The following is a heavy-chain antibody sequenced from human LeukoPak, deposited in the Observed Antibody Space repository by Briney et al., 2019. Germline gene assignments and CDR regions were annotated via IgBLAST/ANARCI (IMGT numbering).Heavy chain of an antibody. CDR2: INHSGST. V-gene: IGHV4-34*01. Sequence: SETLSLTCAVYGGSFSGYYWSWIRRPPGKGLEWIGEINHSGSTNYNPSLKSRVTISVDTSKNQFSLKLSSVTAADTAVYYCARGLDLYYGSGSYYRGRCYFDYWGQGTLVTVSS. J-gene: IGHJ4*02. CDR1: GGSFSGYY. CDR3: ARGLDLYYGSGSYYRGRCYFDY. D-gene: IGHD3-10*01.